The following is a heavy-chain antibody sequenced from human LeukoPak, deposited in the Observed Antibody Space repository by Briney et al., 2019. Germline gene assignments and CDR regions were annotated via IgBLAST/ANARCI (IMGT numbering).Heavy chain of an antibody. J-gene: IGHJ3*02. D-gene: IGHD3-10*01. V-gene: IGHV4-34*01. Sequence: SETLSLTCAVYGGSFSGYYWSWIRQPPGKGLEWIGEINHSGSTNYNPSLKSRVTISVDTSKNQFSLKLSSVTAADTVVYYCARPRPPVLTPLWFGESLDAFDIWGQGTMVTVSS. CDR2: INHSGST. CDR3: ARPRPPVLTPLWFGESLDAFDI. CDR1: GGSFSGYY.